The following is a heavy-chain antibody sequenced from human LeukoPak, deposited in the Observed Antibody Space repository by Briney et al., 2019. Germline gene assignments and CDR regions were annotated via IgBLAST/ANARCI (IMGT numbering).Heavy chain of an antibody. CDR2: INPNSGGT. V-gene: IGHV1-2*02. CDR1: GYTFTSYG. CDR3: AGAGDDSSGYYSRQLGYYYYMDV. D-gene: IGHD3-22*01. J-gene: IGHJ6*03. Sequence: GASVKVSCKASGYTFTSYGISWVRQAPGQGLEWMGWINPNSGGTNYAQKFQGRVTMTRDTSISTAYMELSRLRSDDTAVYYCAGAGDDSSGYYSRQLGYYYYMDVWGKGTTVTVSS.